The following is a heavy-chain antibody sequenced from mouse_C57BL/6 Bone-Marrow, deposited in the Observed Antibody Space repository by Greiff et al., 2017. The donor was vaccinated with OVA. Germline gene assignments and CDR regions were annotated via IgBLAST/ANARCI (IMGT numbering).Heavy chain of an antibody. J-gene: IGHJ2*01. Sequence: VQLQQPGTELVKPGASVKLSCKASGYTFTSYWMHWVKQRPGQGLEWIGNINPSNGGTNYNEKFKSKATLTVDKSSSTAYMQRSSLTSEDSAVYYCARRSTMVTNYFDYWGQGTTLTVSS. V-gene: IGHV1-53*01. CDR1: GYTFTSYW. D-gene: IGHD2-2*01. CDR2: INPSNGGT. CDR3: ARRSTMVTNYFDY.